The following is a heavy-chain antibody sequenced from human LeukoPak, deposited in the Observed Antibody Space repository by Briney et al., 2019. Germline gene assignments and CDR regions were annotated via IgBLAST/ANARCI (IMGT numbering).Heavy chain of an antibody. CDR3: ARDLKHYYDSSGSG. Sequence: GGSLRLSCAASGFTVSNNYMNWVRQAPGKGLEWVSVIYSGGNTYYADSVKGRFTISRDNSKNTLCLQMNSLRAEDTAMYYCARDLKHYYDSSGSGWGQGTLVTVSS. J-gene: IGHJ4*02. CDR2: IYSGGNT. V-gene: IGHV3-53*01. CDR1: GFTVSNNY. D-gene: IGHD3-22*01.